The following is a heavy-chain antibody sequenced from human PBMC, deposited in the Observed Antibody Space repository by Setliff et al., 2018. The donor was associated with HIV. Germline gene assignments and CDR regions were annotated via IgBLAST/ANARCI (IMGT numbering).Heavy chain of an antibody. CDR3: ARDTAGFDP. Sequence: GGSLRLSCAASGLTFSNYWMNWVRLAPGRGLEWVANIKQDGSEEYYVDSVKGRFTISRDNAKNSLSLQMNSLRAEDTAVYYCARDTAGFDPWGQGTLVTVSS. V-gene: IGHV3-7*01. CDR1: GLTFSNYW. D-gene: IGHD2-21*02. J-gene: IGHJ5*02. CDR2: IKQDGSEE.